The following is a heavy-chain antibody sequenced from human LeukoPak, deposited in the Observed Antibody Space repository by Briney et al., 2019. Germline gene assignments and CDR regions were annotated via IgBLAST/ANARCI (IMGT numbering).Heavy chain of an antibody. CDR1: GFTLSSYA. Sequence: GGSLRLSCASSGFTLSSYAMSWVRQAPGKGLEWVSAISGSGGSTYYADSVKGRFTISRDNSKNTLYLQMNSLRAEDTAVYYCVKDRLEIWFGDSDFDYWGQGTLVTVS. J-gene: IGHJ4*02. CDR3: VKDRLEIWFGDSDFDY. V-gene: IGHV3-23*01. CDR2: ISGSGGST. D-gene: IGHD3-10*01.